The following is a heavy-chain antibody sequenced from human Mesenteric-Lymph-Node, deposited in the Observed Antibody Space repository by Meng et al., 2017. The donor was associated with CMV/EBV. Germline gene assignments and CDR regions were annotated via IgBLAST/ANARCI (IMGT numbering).Heavy chain of an antibody. CDR2: IISRSEYI. V-gene: IGHV3-21*01. CDR3: VRDLGGDRGY. Sequence: GESLKISCTASSFTFSLYGMNWVRQAPGKGLEWVSFIISRSEYIYYVDSVKGRFTVSRDNAQNSLYLQMNSLRDEDTAMYYCVRDLGGDRGYWGQGTLVTVSS. D-gene: IGHD3-16*01. J-gene: IGHJ4*02. CDR1: SFTFSLYG.